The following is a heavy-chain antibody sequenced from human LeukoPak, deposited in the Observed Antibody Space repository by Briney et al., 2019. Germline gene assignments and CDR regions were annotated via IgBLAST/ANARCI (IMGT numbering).Heavy chain of an antibody. CDR1: GGSISSSSYY. Sequence: SETLSLTCTVSGGSISSSSYYWGWIRQPPGKGLEWIGSIYYSGSTYYNPSLKSRVTTSVDTSKNQFSLKLSSVTAADTAVYYCASPLYSSGVDYYYYYMDVWGKGTAVTVSS. CDR3: ASPLYSSGVDYYYYYMDV. CDR2: IYYSGST. J-gene: IGHJ6*03. V-gene: IGHV4-39*01. D-gene: IGHD6-19*01.